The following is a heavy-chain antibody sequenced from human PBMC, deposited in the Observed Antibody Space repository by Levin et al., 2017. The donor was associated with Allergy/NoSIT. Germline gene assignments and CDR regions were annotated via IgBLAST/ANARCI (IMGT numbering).Heavy chain of an antibody. Sequence: PGGSLRLSCAASGFIFSSYAMSWVRQAPGKGLEWVSAISDRGVSTFYADSVKGRFTISRDNSKNTLYLQMNSLRAEDTAVYYCANVGIEGAVAGPRGDCWGQGTLVTVSS. J-gene: IGHJ4*02. D-gene: IGHD6-19*01. CDR3: ANVGIEGAVAGPRGDC. CDR2: ISDRGVST. V-gene: IGHV3-23*01. CDR1: GFIFSSYA.